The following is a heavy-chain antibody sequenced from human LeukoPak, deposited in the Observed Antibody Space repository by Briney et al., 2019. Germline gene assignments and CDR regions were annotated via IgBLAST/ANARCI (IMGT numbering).Heavy chain of an antibody. CDR3: ARDWVVAESRAFWGFDY. CDR1: GYTFTSYG. D-gene: IGHD2-15*01. J-gene: IGHJ4*02. CDR2: ISAYNGNT. V-gene: IGHV1-18*01. Sequence: ASVKVSCKASGYTFTSYGISWVRQAPGQGLEWMGWISAYNGNTNYAQKLQGRVTMTTDTSTSTAYMELRSLRSDDTAVYYCARDWVVAESRAFWGFDYWGQGTLVTVSS.